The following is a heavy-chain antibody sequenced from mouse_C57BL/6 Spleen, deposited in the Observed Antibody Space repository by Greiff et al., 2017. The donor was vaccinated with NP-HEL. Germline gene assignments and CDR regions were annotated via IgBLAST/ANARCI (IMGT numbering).Heavy chain of an antibody. V-gene: IGHV1-42*01. CDR1: GYSFTGYY. J-gene: IGHJ4*01. Sequence: VQLQQSGPELVKPGASVKISCKASGYSFTGYYMNWVKQSPEKSLEWIGEINPSTGGTTYNQKFKAKATLTVDKSSSTAYMQLKSLTSEDSAVYYGARRRGQPRPNYAMDYWGQGTSVTVSS. CDR3: ARRRGQPRPNYAMDY. CDR2: INPSTGGT. D-gene: IGHD3-2*02.